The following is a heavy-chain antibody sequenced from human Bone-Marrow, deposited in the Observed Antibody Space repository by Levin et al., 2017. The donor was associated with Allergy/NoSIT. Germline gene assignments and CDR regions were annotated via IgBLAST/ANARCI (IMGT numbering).Heavy chain of an antibody. CDR1: GFTFSSYA. V-gene: IGHV3-23*01. J-gene: IGHJ4*02. D-gene: IGHD2-15*01. CDR2: ISGSGGST. CDR3: AKVFSGGVVVVVVAATRVWYYFDY. Sequence: GESLKISCAASGFTFSSYAMSWVRQAPGKGLEWVSAISGSGGSTYYADSVKGRFTISRDNSKNTLYLQMNSLRAEDTAVYYCAKVFSGGVVVVVVAATRVWYYFDYWGQGTLVTVSS.